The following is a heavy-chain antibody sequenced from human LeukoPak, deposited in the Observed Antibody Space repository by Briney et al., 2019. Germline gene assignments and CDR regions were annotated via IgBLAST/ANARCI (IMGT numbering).Heavy chain of an antibody. CDR3: TRDTIAVAGNYYYGMDV. J-gene: IGHJ6*02. V-gene: IGHV3-49*04. Sequence: PGGSLRLSCTASGFTFGDYAMSWVRQAPGKGLEWVGFIRSKAYGGTTEYAASVKGRFTISRDDSKSIAYLQMNSLKTEDTAVYYCTRDTIAVAGNYYYGMDVWGQGTTVTVSS. CDR1: GFTFGDYA. D-gene: IGHD6-19*01. CDR2: IRSKAYGGTT.